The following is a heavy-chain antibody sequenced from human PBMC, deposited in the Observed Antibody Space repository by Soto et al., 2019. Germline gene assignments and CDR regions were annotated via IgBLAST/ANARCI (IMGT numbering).Heavy chain of an antibody. V-gene: IGHV4-39*01. D-gene: IGHD3-3*01. J-gene: IGHJ4*02. CDR3: ARLMGFFLTDC. CDR1: GGSISSSSYY. Sequence: QLQLQESGPGLVKPSETLSLTCTVSGGSISSSSYYWGWIRQPPGEGLEWIGSIYYSGSTYYNPSLKSRVTLSVDTSKNQFSLKLSSVTAADTAVYYGARLMGFFLTDCWGQGTLVTVSS. CDR2: IYYSGST.